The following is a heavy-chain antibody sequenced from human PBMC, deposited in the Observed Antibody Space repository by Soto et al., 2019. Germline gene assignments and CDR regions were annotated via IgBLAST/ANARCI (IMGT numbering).Heavy chain of an antibody. CDR1: GGSLSTSNYY. J-gene: IGHJ4*02. V-gene: IGHV4-39*01. CDR2: IYYSGTT. CDR3: ATFVVPASRQTDFDF. Sequence: PSETLSLTCTVSGGSLSTSNYYWGWVRQPPGKGLDWIGNIYYSGTTYYNPSLKSRVTISVDTSKNQFSLKLNSVTAADTAVYYCATFVVPASRQTDFDFWGPGTLVTSPQ. D-gene: IGHD2-21*02.